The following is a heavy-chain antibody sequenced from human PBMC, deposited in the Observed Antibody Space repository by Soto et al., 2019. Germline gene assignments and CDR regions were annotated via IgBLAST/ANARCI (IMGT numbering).Heavy chain of an antibody. J-gene: IGHJ5*02. D-gene: IGHD6-13*01. CDR3: ARATDGAAAGTDWFDP. V-gene: IGHV4-31*03. CDR2: IYYSGST. CDR1: GGSISSGGYY. Sequence: SETLSLTCTVSGGSISSGGYYWSWIRQHPGKGLEWIGYIYYSGSTYYNPSLKSRVTISVDTSKNQFSLKLSSVTAADTAVYYCARATDGAAAGTDWFDPWGQGTLVTVSS.